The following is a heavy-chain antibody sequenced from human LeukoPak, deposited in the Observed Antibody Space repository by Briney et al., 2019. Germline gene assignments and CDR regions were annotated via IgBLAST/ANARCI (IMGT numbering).Heavy chain of an antibody. CDR3: ARDGRIAAAGTYYYYMDV. Sequence: SGGSLRLSCAASGFTFSSYSMNWVRQAPGKGLEWVSYISSSSSTIYYADSVKGRFTISRDNAKNSLYLQMNSLRAEDTAVYYCARDGRIAAAGTYYYYMDVWGKGTTVTVSS. J-gene: IGHJ6*03. CDR2: ISSSSSTI. V-gene: IGHV3-48*04. CDR1: GFTFSSYS. D-gene: IGHD6-13*01.